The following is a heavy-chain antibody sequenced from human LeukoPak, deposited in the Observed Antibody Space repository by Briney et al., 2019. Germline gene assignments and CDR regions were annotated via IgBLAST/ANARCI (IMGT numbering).Heavy chain of an antibody. Sequence: SETLSLTCAVYGGSFSGYYWSWIRQPPGKGLEWIGEINHSGSTNYNPSLKSRVTISVDTSKNQFSLKLSSVTAADTAVYYCARGGDMGSGGSCYHFDYWGQGTLVTISS. CDR3: ARGGDMGSGGSCYHFDY. D-gene: IGHD2-15*01. J-gene: IGHJ4*02. CDR2: INHSGST. V-gene: IGHV4-34*01. CDR1: GGSFSGYY.